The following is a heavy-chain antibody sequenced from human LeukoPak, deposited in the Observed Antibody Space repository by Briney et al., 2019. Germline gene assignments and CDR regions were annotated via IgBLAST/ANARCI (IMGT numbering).Heavy chain of an antibody. CDR1: GFTFSSYG. CDR3: AKERWVGCPVCFDY. D-gene: IGHD1-26*01. J-gene: IGHJ4*02. V-gene: IGHV3-33*06. Sequence: GGSLRLSCAASGFTFSSYGMHWVPQAPGKGLVWVAVIWYDGSNKYYADSVKGRFTISRDNSKNTLYLQMNSLRAEDTAVYYCAKERWVGCPVCFDYWGQGTLVTVSS. CDR2: IWYDGSNK.